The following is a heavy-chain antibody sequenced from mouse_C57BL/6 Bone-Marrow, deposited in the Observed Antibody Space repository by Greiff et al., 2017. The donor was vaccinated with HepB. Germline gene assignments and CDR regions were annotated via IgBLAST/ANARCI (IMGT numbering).Heavy chain of an antibody. J-gene: IGHJ4*01. D-gene: IGHD2-3*01. CDR3: ARAYDGYPYAMDY. CDR1: GYTFTDYY. Sequence: EVQLQQSGPVLVKPGPSVKISCKASGYTFTDYYMNWVKQSHGKSLEWIGDINPNNGGTSYNQKFKGKATLTVDKSSSTAYMELRSLTSEDSAVYYCARAYDGYPYAMDYWGQGTSVTVSS. CDR2: INPNNGGT. V-gene: IGHV1-26*01.